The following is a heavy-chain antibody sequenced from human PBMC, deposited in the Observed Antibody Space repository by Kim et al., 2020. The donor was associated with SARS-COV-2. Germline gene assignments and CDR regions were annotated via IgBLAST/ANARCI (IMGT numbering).Heavy chain of an antibody. J-gene: IGHJ4*02. Sequence: GGSLRLSCAASGFILSSYGMNWVRQAPGKGLEWVSAISRSGGRTYYADSVKGRFTISRDNSKNTLYLQMNSLRAEETSVYYCANGDYYDSSGYYYSLDYWGQGTLAT. CDR3: ANGDYYDSSGYYYSLDY. D-gene: IGHD3-22*01. CDR1: GFILSSYG. V-gene: IGHV3-23*01. CDR2: ISRSGGRT.